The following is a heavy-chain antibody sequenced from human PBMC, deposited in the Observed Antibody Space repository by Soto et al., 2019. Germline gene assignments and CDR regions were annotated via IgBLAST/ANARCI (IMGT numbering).Heavy chain of an antibody. CDR1: GFTFSDYY. CDR3: AKLMQSTTYYDFWSGYRASAFDI. V-gene: IGHV3-11*01. D-gene: IGHD3-3*01. CDR2: ISSSGSTI. Sequence: PGGSLRLSCAASGFTFSDYYMSWIRQAPGKGLEWVSYISSSGSTIYYADSVKGRFTISRDNAKNSLYLQMNSLRAEDTAVYYCAKLMQSTTYYDFWSGYRASAFDIRGQGTMVTVSS. J-gene: IGHJ3*02.